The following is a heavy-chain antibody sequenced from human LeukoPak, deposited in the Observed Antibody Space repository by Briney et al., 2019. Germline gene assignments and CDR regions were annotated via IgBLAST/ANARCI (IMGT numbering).Heavy chain of an antibody. CDR1: GGSISSYY. CDR3: ARDRDYYGMDV. V-gene: IGHV4-4*07. J-gene: IGHJ6*02. Sequence: SETLSLTCTVSGGSISSYYWSWIRQPAGKGLEWIGRIYTSGTTNYNPSLKSRVTLSVDTSKNQFSLKLSSVTAADTAVYYCARDRDYYGMDVWGQGTTVTASS. CDR2: IYTSGTT.